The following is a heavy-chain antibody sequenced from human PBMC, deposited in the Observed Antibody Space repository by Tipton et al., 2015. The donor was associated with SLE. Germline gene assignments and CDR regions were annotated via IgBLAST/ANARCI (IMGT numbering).Heavy chain of an antibody. V-gene: IGHV4-59*06. Sequence: TLSLTCTVSGGSISSYYWSWIRQPPGKGLEWIGYIYHSGSTYYNPSLKSRVTISVDTSKNQFFLRLRSVTAADTAVYYCARSGYSSGWYRGRFDIWGQGTMVTVSS. D-gene: IGHD6-19*01. CDR2: IYHSGST. J-gene: IGHJ3*02. CDR1: GGSISSYY. CDR3: ARSGYSSGWYRGRFDI.